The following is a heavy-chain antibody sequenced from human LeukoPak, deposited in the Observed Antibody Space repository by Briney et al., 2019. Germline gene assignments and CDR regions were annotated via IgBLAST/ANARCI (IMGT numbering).Heavy chain of an antibody. CDR1: GGSFSGYY. V-gene: IGHV4-34*01. J-gene: IGHJ4*02. Sequence: PSETLSLTCAVYGGSFSGYYWSWIRQPPGNGLEWIGETSHGGSTSYSTSLKSRVSISVDKSKNQFSLKLSSVTAADTAVYYCARNGEKYQMYWGQGILVTVSS. D-gene: IGHD2-2*01. CDR3: ARNGEKYQMY. CDR2: TSHGGST.